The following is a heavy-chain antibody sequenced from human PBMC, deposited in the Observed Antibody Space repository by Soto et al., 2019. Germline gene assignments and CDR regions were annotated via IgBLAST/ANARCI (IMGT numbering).Heavy chain of an antibody. J-gene: IGHJ4*02. CDR2: INNDGSST. D-gene: IGHD6-19*01. CDR3: ATGSGWYSPDY. V-gene: IGHV3-74*01. CDR1: GFTFSSYW. Sequence: PGGSLRLSCAASGFTFSSYWMHWVRQVPGKGLVWVSLINNDGSSTRYADSVKGRFTISRDNAKNTLYLQMNSLRAEDTAVYYCATGSGWYSPDYWGQGTLVTVSS.